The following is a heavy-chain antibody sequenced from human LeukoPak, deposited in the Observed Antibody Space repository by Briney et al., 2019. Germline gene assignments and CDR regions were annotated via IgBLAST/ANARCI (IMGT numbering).Heavy chain of an antibody. CDR1: GGSFSGYY. CDR2: INHSGNP. V-gene: IGHV4-34*01. CDR3: AREPGYCSGGSCYGGWFDP. D-gene: IGHD2-15*01. Sequence: PSETLSLTCAVYGGSFSGYYWSWIRQPPGKGLEWIGEINHSGNPNYNPSLKSRVTISVDTSKNQLSLKLSSVTAADTAVYYCAREPGYCSGGSCYGGWFDPWGQGTLVTVSS. J-gene: IGHJ5*02.